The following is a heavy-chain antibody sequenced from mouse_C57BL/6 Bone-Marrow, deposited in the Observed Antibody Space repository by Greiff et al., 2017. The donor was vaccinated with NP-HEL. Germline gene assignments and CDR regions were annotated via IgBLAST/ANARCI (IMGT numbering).Heavy chain of an antibody. CDR1: GFTFSSYA. Sequence: EVKLVESGGGLVKPGGSLKLSCAASGFTFSSYAMSWVRQTPEKRLEWVATISDGGSYTYYPDNVKGRFTISRDNAKNNLYLHMSHLKSEDTAMYYCARDIGYYVTFAYWGQGTLVTVSA. V-gene: IGHV5-4*01. D-gene: IGHD2-3*01. CDR3: ARDIGYYVTFAY. CDR2: ISDGGSYT. J-gene: IGHJ3*01.